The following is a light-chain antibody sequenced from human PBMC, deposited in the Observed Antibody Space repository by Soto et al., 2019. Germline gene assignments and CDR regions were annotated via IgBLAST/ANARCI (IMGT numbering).Light chain of an antibody. CDR1: QDIRNH. Sequence: DIQMTQSPSSLHASVGDRITINSQASQDIRNHLNWYQQKPAKAPKILIYDASNLEAVVPSRFDGSGSWTDFTFTISSLQPEDIATYYCQQYLNVLTFGGGTKVEIK. V-gene: IGKV1-33*01. CDR2: DAS. CDR3: QQYLNVLT. J-gene: IGKJ4*01.